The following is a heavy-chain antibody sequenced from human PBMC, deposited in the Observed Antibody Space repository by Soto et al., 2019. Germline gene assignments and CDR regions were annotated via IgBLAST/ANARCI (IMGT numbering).Heavy chain of an antibody. V-gene: IGHV1-69*13. J-gene: IGHJ4*02. CDR2: IIPIFGTA. D-gene: IGHD3-22*01. CDR3: ARSEVYDSSGYPRMGYYFDY. Sequence: ASVKVSCKASGGTFSSYAISWVRQATGQGLEWMGGIIPIFGTANYAQKFQGRVTITADESTSTAYMELSSLRSEDTAVYYCARSEVYDSSGYPRMGYYFDYWGQGTLVTVSS. CDR1: GGTFSSYA.